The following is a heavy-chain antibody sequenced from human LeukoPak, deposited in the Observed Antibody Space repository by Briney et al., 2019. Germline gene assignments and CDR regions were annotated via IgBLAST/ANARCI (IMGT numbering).Heavy chain of an antibody. Sequence: GSSVKASCKASGGTFSSYAIIWVRQAPGQGLEWMGGIIPIFGTANYAQKFQGRVTITTDESTSTAYMELSSLRSEDTAVYYCARISRDGYIFDYWGQGTLVTVSS. CDR3: ARISRDGYIFDY. J-gene: IGHJ4*02. V-gene: IGHV1-69*05. CDR1: GGTFSSYA. D-gene: IGHD5-24*01. CDR2: IIPIFGTA.